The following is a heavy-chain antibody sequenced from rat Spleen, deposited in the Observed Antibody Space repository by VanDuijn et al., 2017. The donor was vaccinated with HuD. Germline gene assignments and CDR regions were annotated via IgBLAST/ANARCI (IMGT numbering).Heavy chain of an antibody. J-gene: IGHJ3*01. Sequence: EVQLVESDGGLVQPGRSLKLSCAASGFTFSDYYMAWVRQAPAKGLEWVASISRSGGNTYYRDSVKGRFTLSRDNAKSTLYLQMDSLTSEDTATYFCARQGQLYGEKWFAYWGQGTLVTVSS. V-gene: IGHV5-25*01. CDR1: GFTFSDYY. CDR2: ISRSGGNT. CDR3: ARQGQLYGEKWFAY. D-gene: IGHD1-2*01.